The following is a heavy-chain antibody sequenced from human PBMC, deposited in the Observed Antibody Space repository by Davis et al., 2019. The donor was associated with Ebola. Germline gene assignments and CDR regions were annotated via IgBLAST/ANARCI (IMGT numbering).Heavy chain of an antibody. D-gene: IGHD4-23*01. CDR3: ARDINYGGNRLGWFDP. J-gene: IGHJ5*02. CDR2: INHSGST. CDR1: GGSFSGFH. Sequence: PSETLSLTCAVYGGSFSGFHWSWVRQAPGKGLEWIGEINHSGSTNYNPSLKSRVTISVDTSKNQFSLNLTSVTAADTAVYYCARDINYGGNRLGWFDPWGQGTLVTVSS. V-gene: IGHV4-34*01.